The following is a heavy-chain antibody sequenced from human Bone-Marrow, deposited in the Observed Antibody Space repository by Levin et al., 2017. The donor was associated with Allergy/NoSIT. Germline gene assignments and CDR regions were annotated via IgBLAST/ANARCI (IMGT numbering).Heavy chain of an antibody. CDR1: GYSISSGYY. CDR2: IYHSGST. D-gene: IGHD6-19*01. V-gene: IGHV4-38-2*02. Sequence: PSETLSLTCAVSGYSISSGYYWGWIRQPPGKGLEWIGSIYHSGSTYYNPSLKSRVTISVDTSKNQFSLKLSSVTAADTAVYYCARDIAVAGTFSVANWFDPWGQGTLVTVSS. CDR3: ARDIAVAGTFSVANWFDP. J-gene: IGHJ5*02.